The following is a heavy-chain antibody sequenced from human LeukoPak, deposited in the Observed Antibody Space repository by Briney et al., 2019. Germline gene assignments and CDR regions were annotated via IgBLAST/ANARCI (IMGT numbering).Heavy chain of an antibody. Sequence: SSETLSLTCTVSGGSISSYYWSWIRRPPGKGLEWIGYIYYSGSTNYNPSLKSRVTISVDTSKNQFSLKLSSVTAADTAVYYCARAEWYSSSWPNAFDIWGQGTMVTVSS. CDR1: GGSISSYY. CDR3: ARAEWYSSSWPNAFDI. J-gene: IGHJ3*02. CDR2: IYYSGST. D-gene: IGHD6-13*01. V-gene: IGHV4-59*01.